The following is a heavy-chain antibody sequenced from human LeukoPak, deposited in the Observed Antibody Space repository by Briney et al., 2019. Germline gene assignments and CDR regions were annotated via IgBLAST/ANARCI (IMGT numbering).Heavy chain of an antibody. V-gene: IGHV3-53*01. CDR2: LYSGGNT. J-gene: IGHJ4*02. CDR1: GFTFSRSG. Sequence: GGSLRLSCAASGFTFSRSGMHWVRQAPGKGLEWISVLYSGGNTYYADSVKGRFTISRDNSENTLFLQMNSLRAEDTAVYYCARGISSSGWLDYWGQGTLVTVSS. D-gene: IGHD6-19*01. CDR3: ARGISSSGWLDY.